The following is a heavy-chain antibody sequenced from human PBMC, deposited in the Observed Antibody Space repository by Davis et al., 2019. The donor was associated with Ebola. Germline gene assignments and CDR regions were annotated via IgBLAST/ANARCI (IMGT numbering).Heavy chain of an antibody. J-gene: IGHJ4*02. CDR2: IRSKANSYAT. D-gene: IGHD5-18*01. V-gene: IGHV3-73*01. CDR3: TSTVDTADY. CDR1: GFTFDDYA. Sequence: GESLKISCAASGFTFDDYAMHWVRQASGKGLEWVGRIRSKANSYATAYAASVKGRFTISRDDSKNTAYLQMNSLKTEDTAVYYCTSTVDTADYWGQGTLVTVSS.